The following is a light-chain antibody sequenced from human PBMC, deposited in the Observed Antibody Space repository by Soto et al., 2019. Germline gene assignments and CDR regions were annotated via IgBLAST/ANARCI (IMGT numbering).Light chain of an antibody. CDR1: QSLLYSKGFYY. CDR2: LSS. J-gene: IGKJ2*01. V-gene: IGKV2-28*01. Sequence: DIVMTQSPLFLSVSPGEPASISCRSSQSLLYSKGFYYLDWYVQKPGQSPQVLIYLSSNRASGGPGRFSGSGSGTDFTLQISRVEAEDVGVYYCMQALQTPYTFGLGTKLEIK. CDR3: MQALQTPYT.